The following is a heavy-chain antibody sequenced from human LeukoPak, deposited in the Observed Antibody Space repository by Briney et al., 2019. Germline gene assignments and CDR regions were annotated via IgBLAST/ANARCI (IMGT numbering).Heavy chain of an antibody. CDR2: IYYSGST. D-gene: IGHD6-13*01. CDR3: ARDLQSSSGFDL. CDR1: GVSISSGGYY. V-gene: IGHV4-31*03. Sequence: PSQTLSLTCTVSGVSISSGGYYWRWLRQQPGKGREWIGYIYYSGSTYYNPSLKSRVTKSVNTSKNQFSLKLSSVTAADTAVYYCARDLQSSSGFDLWGQGTLVTVSS. J-gene: IGHJ5*02.